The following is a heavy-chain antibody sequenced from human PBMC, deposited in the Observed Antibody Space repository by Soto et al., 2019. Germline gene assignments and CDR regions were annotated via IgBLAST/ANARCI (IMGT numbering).Heavy chain of an antibody. D-gene: IGHD3-9*01. CDR2: INPSGGST. CDR3: ARDLETNDGVLRYFDWFHQNHVYYYYYGMDV. J-gene: IGHJ6*02. CDR1: GYTFTSYY. V-gene: IGHV1-46*01. Sequence: GASVKVSCKASGYTFTSYYMHWVRQAPGQGLEWMGIINPSGGSTSYAQKFQGRVTMTRDTSTSTVYMELSSLRSEDTAVYYCARDLETNDGVLRYFDWFHQNHVYYYYYGMDVWGQGTTVTVSS.